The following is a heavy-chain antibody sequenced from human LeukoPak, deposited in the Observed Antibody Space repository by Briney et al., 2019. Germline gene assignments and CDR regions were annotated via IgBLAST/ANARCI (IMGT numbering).Heavy chain of an antibody. CDR3: ARFGVDYDMDV. J-gene: IGHJ6*02. CDR1: GGSISGHY. V-gene: IGHV4-59*11. CDR2: IHYSGRP. Sequence: SETLSLTCTVSGGSISGHYWTWIRQPPGKGLEWIGQIHYSGRPDYNPSLKSRVTISVDTSRNQLSLKVTSVTGADTAVYYCARFGVDYDMDVWGQGTTVTVSS. D-gene: IGHD3-16*01.